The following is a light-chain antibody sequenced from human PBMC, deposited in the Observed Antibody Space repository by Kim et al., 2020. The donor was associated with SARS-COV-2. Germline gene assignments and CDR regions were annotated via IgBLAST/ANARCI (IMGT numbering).Light chain of an antibody. V-gene: IGKV3-20*01. Sequence: SPGERATLSWRASQSVSSSYLAWYQQKPGQAPRLLIYGASSRATGIPDRFSGSGSGTDFTLTISRLEPEDFAVYYCQQYGSSPRTFGQGTKLEI. CDR3: QQYGSSPRT. J-gene: IGKJ2*01. CDR2: GAS. CDR1: QSVSSSY.